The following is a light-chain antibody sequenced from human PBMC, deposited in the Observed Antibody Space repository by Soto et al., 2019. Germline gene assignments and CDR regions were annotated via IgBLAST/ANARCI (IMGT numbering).Light chain of an antibody. CDR1: QGISSW. CDR2: AAS. J-gene: IGKJ4*01. CDR3: QQAKSRPTA. Sequence: DVQMTQSPSSVSASIGDRVTITCRASQGISSWLVWYQQKPGKATKVLIYAASTLQSGVPSRFLGSGSGTDFTLAISSVQPEDFDNYYCQQAKSRPTAFGGGTKVEIK. V-gene: IGKV1-12*01.